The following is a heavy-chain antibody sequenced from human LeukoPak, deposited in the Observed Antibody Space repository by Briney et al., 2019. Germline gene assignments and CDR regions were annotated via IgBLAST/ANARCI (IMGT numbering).Heavy chain of an antibody. D-gene: IGHD3-10*01. V-gene: IGHV1-8*01. CDR2: MNPNSGNT. J-gene: IGHJ5*02. CDR1: GYTFTSYD. Sequence: ASVKVSCKASGYTFTSYDINWVRQATGQGLEWMGWMNPNSGNTGYAQKFQGRVTMTRNTSISTAYMELSSLRSGDTAVYYCARGYYYGSGIPLNWFDPWGQGTLVTVSS. CDR3: ARGYYYGSGIPLNWFDP.